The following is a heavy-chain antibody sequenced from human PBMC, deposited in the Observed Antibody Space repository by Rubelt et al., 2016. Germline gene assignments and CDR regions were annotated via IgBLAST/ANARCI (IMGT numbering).Heavy chain of an antibody. J-gene: IGHJ4*02. Sequence: QVQLVQPGAEVKKPGASVKVSCKASGYTFTGYYMHWVRQAPGQGLEWVGRINPNSGGTNYAQNVQGRDTMTRETATTTAYLELSRLGSDDSAVFYCARESSSGWYIDYWGQGTLVTVSS. D-gene: IGHD6-19*01. CDR2: INPNSGGT. CDR3: ARESSSGWYIDY. V-gene: IGHV1-2*06. CDR1: GYTFTGYY.